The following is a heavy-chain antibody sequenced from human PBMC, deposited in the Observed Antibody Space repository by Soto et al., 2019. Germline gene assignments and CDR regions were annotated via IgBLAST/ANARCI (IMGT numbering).Heavy chain of an antibody. D-gene: IGHD6-19*01. CDR1: GFTFSSYA. J-gene: IGHJ4*02. CDR3: AKDGYSSGWYSVPRHFDY. V-gene: IGHV3-23*01. CDR2: ISGSGGST. Sequence: EVQLLESGGGLVQPGGSLRLSCAASGFTFSSYAMSWVRQAPGKGLEWVSAISGSGGSTYYADSVKGRFTISRDNSKNTLYLQMNSLRGEDTAVYYCAKDGYSSGWYSVPRHFDYWGQGTLVTVSS.